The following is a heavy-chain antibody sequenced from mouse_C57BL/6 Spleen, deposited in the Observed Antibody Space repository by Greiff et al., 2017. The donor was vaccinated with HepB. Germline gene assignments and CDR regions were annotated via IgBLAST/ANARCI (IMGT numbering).Heavy chain of an antibody. CDR1: GFTFSSYG. Sequence: EVHLVESGGDLVKPGGSLKLSCAASGFTFSSYGMSWVRQTPDKRLEWVATISSGGSYTYYPDSVKGRFTISRDNAKNTLYLQMSSLKSEDTAMYYCARHEPTTNSNYSYWYFDVWGTGTTVTVSS. D-gene: IGHD2-5*01. CDR3: ARHEPTTNSNYSYWYFDV. CDR2: ISSGGSYT. J-gene: IGHJ1*03. V-gene: IGHV5-6*01.